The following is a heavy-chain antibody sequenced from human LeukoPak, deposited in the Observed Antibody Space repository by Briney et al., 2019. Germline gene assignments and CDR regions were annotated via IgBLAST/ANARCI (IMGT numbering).Heavy chain of an antibody. CDR2: IYSGGST. CDR3: ARGAMIVGGSFDY. CDR1: GGSFSGYY. Sequence: PSETLSLTCAVYGGSFSGYYWSWVRQAPGKGLEWVSVIYSGGSTYYADSVKGRFTISRDNSKNTLYLQMNSLRAEDTAVYYCARGAMIVGGSFDYWGQGTLVTVSS. D-gene: IGHD3-22*01. V-gene: IGHV3-53*01. J-gene: IGHJ4*02.